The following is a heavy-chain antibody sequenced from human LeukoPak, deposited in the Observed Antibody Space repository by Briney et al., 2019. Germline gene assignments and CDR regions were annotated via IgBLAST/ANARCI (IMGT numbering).Heavy chain of an antibody. D-gene: IGHD3-22*01. CDR1: GGSISSYY. CDR2: IYYSGST. CDR3: ARHPAYYYDSSGYPHYYYGMDV. V-gene: IGHV4-59*01. Sequence: SETLSLTCTVSGGSISSYYWSWIRQPPGKGLEWIGYIYYSGSTNYNPSLKSRVTISVDTSKNQFSLKLSSVTVADTAVYYCARHPAYYYDSSGYPHYYYGMDVWGQGTTVTVSS. J-gene: IGHJ6*02.